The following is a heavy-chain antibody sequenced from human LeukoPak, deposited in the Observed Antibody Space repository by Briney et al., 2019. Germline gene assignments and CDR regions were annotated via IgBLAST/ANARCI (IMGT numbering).Heavy chain of an antibody. CDR2: ISGSGVMT. CDR1: GFTFSDYA. V-gene: IGHV3-23*01. D-gene: IGHD1-26*01. J-gene: IGHJ4*02. Sequence: GGSLRLSCAASGFTFSDYAMTWVRQAPGKGLEWVATISGSGVMTYYADSVKGRFTVSRDNSKNTLYLQMSSLTAADTAVYYCAKDRSIGTYYTFDHWGQGTLVTVSS. CDR3: AKDRSIGTYYTFDH.